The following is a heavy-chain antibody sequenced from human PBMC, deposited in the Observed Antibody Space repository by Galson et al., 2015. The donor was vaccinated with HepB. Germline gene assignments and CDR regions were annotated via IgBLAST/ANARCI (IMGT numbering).Heavy chain of an antibody. J-gene: IGHJ3*02. V-gene: IGHV3-7*01. CDR1: GITFSSYW. D-gene: IGHD2-8*01. CDR2: IKPDGTET. Sequence: SLRLSCAVSGITFSSYWMNWLRQAPGKGLECVAFIKPDGTETQYVDPVKGRFTISRDNAKNSLYLQMNSLTVEDTAVYYCATGGLMYAFDIWGRGTKVTVSS. CDR3: ATGGLMYAFDI.